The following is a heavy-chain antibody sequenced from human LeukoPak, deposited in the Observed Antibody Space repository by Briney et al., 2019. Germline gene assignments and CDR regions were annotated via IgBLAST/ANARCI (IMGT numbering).Heavy chain of an antibody. CDR2: IYDTGST. D-gene: IGHD6-25*01. V-gene: IGHV4-59*08. CDR3: ARQSTSSVHFDY. J-gene: IGHJ4*02. Sequence: SETLSLTCTVSGASVNNDYWSWIRQPPGKGLEWIGYIYDTGSTNYNPSLKSRVTISVDTSKNQFSLKLSSVTAADTAVYYCARQSTSSVHFDYWGQGTLVTVSS. CDR1: GASVNNDY.